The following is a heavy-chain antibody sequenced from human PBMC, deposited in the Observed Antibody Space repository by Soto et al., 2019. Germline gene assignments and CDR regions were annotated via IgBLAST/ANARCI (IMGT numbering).Heavy chain of an antibody. D-gene: IGHD2-2*01. CDR2: ISYDGSNK. V-gene: IGHV3-30*18. CDR3: AKVASCSSTSCYVLEGFFDY. J-gene: IGHJ4*02. Sequence: GGSLRLSCAASGFTFSSYGMHWVRQAPGKGLEWVAVISYDGSNKYYADSVKGRFTISRDNSKNTLYLQMNSLRAEDTAVYYCAKVASCSSTSCYVLEGFFDYWGQGTLVTAPQ. CDR1: GFTFSSYG.